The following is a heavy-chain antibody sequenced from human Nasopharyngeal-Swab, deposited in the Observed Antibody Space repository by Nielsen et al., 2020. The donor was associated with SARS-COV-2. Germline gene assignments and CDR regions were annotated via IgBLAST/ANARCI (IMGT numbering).Heavy chain of an antibody. Sequence: VRQAPGKGLEWVSSISSSSSYIYYADSVKGQFTISRDNAKNSLYLQMNSLRAEDTAVYYCARDHGDYGAFDIWGQGTMVTVSS. CDR2: ISSSSSYI. CDR3: ARDHGDYGAFDI. V-gene: IGHV3-21*01. D-gene: IGHD4-17*01. J-gene: IGHJ3*02.